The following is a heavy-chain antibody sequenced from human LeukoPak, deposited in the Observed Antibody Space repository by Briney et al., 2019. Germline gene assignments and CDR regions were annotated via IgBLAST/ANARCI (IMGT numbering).Heavy chain of an antibody. CDR2: IYYSGST. CDR3: ARGSAFDI. CDR1: GGSISSYY. J-gene: IGHJ3*02. V-gene: IGHV4-59*01. Sequence: PSQTLSLTCTVSGGSISSYYWSWIRQPPGKGLEWIGYIYYSGSTNYNPSLKSRVSISVDTSKNQLSLKLSSVTAADTAMYYCARGSAFDIWGQGTMVTVSS.